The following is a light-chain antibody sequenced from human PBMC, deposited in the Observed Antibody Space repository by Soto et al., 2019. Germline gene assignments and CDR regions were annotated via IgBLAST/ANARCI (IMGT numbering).Light chain of an antibody. CDR1: QSLINF. CDR2: DAS. J-gene: IGKJ5*01. Sequence: ILLSESPAPPSLSRWEGSPPSCRASQSLINFVAWYQHKPGQPPRLLIYDASKKATGIPTRFSGSGSGTDFTLTISSLQPEDFAVYYCQQRSNWPDAFGQGTRLEIK. V-gene: IGKV3-11*01. CDR3: QQRSNWPDA.